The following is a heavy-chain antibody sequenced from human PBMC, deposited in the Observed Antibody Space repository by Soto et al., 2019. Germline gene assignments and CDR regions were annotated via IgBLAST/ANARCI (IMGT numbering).Heavy chain of an antibody. D-gene: IGHD5-18*01. CDR3: ARDPRGYSYGDF. Sequence: QVQLVESGGGVVQPGRSLRLSCAASGFTFSSYGMHWVRQAPGKGLEWVAVIWYDGSNKYYADSVKGRFTISRDNSKNPLYLQMNSLRAEDTAVYYCARDPRGYSYGDFWGQGTLVTVSS. V-gene: IGHV3-33*01. CDR2: IWYDGSNK. J-gene: IGHJ4*02. CDR1: GFTFSSYG.